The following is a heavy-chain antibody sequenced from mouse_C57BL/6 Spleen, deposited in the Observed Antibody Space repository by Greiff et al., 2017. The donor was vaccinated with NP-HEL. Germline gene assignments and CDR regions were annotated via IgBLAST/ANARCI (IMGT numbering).Heavy chain of an antibody. J-gene: IGHJ2*01. Sequence: QVQLQQSGPELVKPGASVKISCKASGYEFSSSWMNWVKQRPGKGLEWIGRIYPGDGDTNYNGKFKGKATLTADKSSSTAYMQLSSLTSEDSAVYFCARKEDYSNYFDYWGQGTTLTVSS. CDR3: ARKEDYSNYFDY. D-gene: IGHD2-5*01. CDR2: IYPGDGDT. V-gene: IGHV1-82*01. CDR1: GYEFSSSW.